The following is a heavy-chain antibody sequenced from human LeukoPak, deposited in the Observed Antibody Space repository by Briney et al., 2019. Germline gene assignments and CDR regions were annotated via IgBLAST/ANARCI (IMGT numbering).Heavy chain of an antibody. Sequence: SLKVSCKASGITFSSYAISWGRQAPGQGLEWMGRIIPIFLTANHAQKFQGRDTITTHESTSTACMELSSLRSEDTAVYYCATGGIVGATSYFDYWGQRTLLTVSS. CDR1: GITFSSYA. CDR3: ATGGIVGATSYFDY. D-gene: IGHD1-26*01. V-gene: IGHV1-69*05. CDR2: IIPIFLTA. J-gene: IGHJ4*02.